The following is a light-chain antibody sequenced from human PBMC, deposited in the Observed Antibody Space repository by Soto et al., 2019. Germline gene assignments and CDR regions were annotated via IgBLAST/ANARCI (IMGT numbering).Light chain of an antibody. CDR3: QQYGSSPWT. CDR2: GAS. V-gene: IGKV3-20*01. CDR1: QSVSSSY. Sequence: EIVLTQSPGPLSLSPGERATLSCMSSQSVSSSYLAWYQQKPGQAPRLIIYGASSRATGIPDRFSGSWSGTDFTLTISRLEPEDVAVYYCQQYGSSPWTLGQGTKVDIK. J-gene: IGKJ1*01.